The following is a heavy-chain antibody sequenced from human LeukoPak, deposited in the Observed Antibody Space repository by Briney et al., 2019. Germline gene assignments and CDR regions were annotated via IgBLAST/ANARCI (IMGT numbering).Heavy chain of an antibody. CDR3: ARDHSSGWYPPGTFDY. D-gene: IGHD6-19*01. Sequence: ASMKVSCKASGYTFTGYYMHWVRQAPGQGLEWMGWINPNSGGTNYAQKFQGRVTMTRDTSISTAYMELSRLRSDDTAVYYCARDHSSGWYPPGTFDYWGQGTLVTVSS. CDR2: INPNSGGT. V-gene: IGHV1-2*02. CDR1: GYTFTGYY. J-gene: IGHJ4*02.